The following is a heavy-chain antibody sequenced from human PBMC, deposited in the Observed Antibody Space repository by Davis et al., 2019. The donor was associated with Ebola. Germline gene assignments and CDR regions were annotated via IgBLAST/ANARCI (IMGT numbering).Heavy chain of an antibody. CDR1: GFTFSSYE. CDR2: ISSSGSTI. V-gene: IGHV3-48*03. D-gene: IGHD3-10*01. Sequence: GESLKISCAASGFTFSSYEMNWVRQAPGKGLEWVSYISSSGSTIYYADSVKGRFTISRDNAKNSLYLQMNSLRAEDTAVYYCARVDGSGSYYLAYYYYGMDVWGQGTTVTVSS. CDR3: ARVDGSGSYYLAYYYYGMDV. J-gene: IGHJ6*02.